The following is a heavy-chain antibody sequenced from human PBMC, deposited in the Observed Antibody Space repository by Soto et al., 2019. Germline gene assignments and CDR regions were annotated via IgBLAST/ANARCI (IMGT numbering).Heavy chain of an antibody. CDR1: GFTVSSNY. D-gene: IGHD6-19*01. CDR3: ARDRIAVAGNPEYFQH. J-gene: IGHJ1*01. Sequence: EVKLVESGGGLVQPGGSLRLSCAASGFTVSSNYMSWVRQAPGKGLEWVSVIYSGGSTYYADSVKGRFTISRDNSKNTLYLQMISLRAEDTAVYYCARDRIAVAGNPEYFQHWGQGTLVTVSS. CDR2: IYSGGST. V-gene: IGHV3-66*01.